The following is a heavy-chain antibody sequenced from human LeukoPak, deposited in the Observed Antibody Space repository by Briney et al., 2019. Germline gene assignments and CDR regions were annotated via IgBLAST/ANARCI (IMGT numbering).Heavy chain of an antibody. CDR3: ARARGTTVVTSDY. J-gene: IGHJ4*02. Sequence: GGSLRLSCAASGFTFSSYSMNWVRQAPGKGLEWVSSISSSSSYIYYADSVKGRFTISRDNAKNSLYLQMNSLRAEDTAVYYCARARGTTVVTSDYWGQGTLVTVSS. V-gene: IGHV3-21*01. D-gene: IGHD4-23*01. CDR2: ISSSSSYI. CDR1: GFTFSSYS.